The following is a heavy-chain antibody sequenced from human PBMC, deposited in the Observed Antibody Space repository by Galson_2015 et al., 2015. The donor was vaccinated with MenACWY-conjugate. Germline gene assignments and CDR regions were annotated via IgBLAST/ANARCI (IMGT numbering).Heavy chain of an antibody. CDR3: ARDRTVVVVAARITTFDY. J-gene: IGHJ4*02. Sequence: SLRLSCAASGFTFSSYRMNWVRQAPGKGLEWVSYISSSSSTIYYADSVKGRFTISRDNAKNSLYLQMNSLRAEDTAVYYCARDRTVVVVAARITTFDYWGQGALVTVSS. D-gene: IGHD2-15*01. V-gene: IGHV3-48*04. CDR1: GFTFSSYR. CDR2: ISSSSSTI.